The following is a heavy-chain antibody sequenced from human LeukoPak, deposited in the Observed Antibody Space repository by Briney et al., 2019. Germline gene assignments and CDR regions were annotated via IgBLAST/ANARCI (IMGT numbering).Heavy chain of an antibody. CDR2: INSDGSST. J-gene: IGHJ2*01. D-gene: IGHD3-22*01. Sequence: GGSLRLSCAASGFTFINYWMHWVRQAPGKGLVWVSRINSDGSSTSYADSVKGRFTITRDNSNNTLYLQMNNLSAEDTAVYYCATSYYDSSGYLDWYFDLWGRGTLVTVSS. V-gene: IGHV3-74*01. CDR1: GFTFINYW. CDR3: ATSYYDSSGYLDWYFDL.